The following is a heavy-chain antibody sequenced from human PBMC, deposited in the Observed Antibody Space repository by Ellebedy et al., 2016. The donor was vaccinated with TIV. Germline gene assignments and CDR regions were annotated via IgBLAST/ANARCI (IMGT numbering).Heavy chain of an antibody. J-gene: IGHJ4*02. Sequence: MPSETLSLTCTVSGGSISSYYWSWIRQPPGKGLEWIGYIYYSGSTNYNPSLKSRVTISVDTSKNQFSLKLSSVTAADTAVYYCATSHVDTAMPMCYWGQGTLVTVSS. CDR2: IYYSGST. V-gene: IGHV4-59*01. CDR3: ATSHVDTAMPMCY. D-gene: IGHD5-18*01. CDR1: GGSISSYY.